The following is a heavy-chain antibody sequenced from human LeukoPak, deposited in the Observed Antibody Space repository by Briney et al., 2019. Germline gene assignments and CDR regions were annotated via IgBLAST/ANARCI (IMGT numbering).Heavy chain of an antibody. CDR3: ARESRGEMATNKKGVYYFDY. V-gene: IGHV4-38-2*02. Sequence: PSETLSLTCTVSGYSISSGYYWGWIRQPPGKGLEWIGSIYHSGSTYYNPSLKSRVTISVDTSKNQFSLKLSSVTAADTAVYYCARESRGEMATNKKGVYYFDYWGQGTLVTVSS. J-gene: IGHJ4*02. CDR2: IYHSGST. D-gene: IGHD5-24*01. CDR1: GYSISSGYY.